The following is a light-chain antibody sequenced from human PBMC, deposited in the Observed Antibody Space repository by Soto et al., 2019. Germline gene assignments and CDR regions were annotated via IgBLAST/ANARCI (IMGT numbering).Light chain of an antibody. V-gene: IGKV3-15*01. CDR1: QSVSSN. J-gene: IGKJ1*01. Sequence: EIVMTQSPATLSESPGERATLSCRASQSVSSNLAWYQQKPGQAPRLLIYGASTRATGIPARFSGSGSGTEFTITISSLQSEDFAVYYCQQYNNWPPWTFGQGTKVEIK. CDR2: GAS. CDR3: QQYNNWPPWT.